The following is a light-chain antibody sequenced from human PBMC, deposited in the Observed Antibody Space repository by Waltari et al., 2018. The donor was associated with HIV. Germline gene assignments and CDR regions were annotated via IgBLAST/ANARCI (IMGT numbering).Light chain of an antibody. CDR2: DAS. CDR1: QTVTSDF. J-gene: IGKJ1*01. Sequence: EIVLTQSPATLSLSPGERATLSCGASQTVTSDFLAWYQQKPGLAPSLLIYDASNRATGIPVRFSGSGSGTDFTLTISRLEPEDFAVYYCQQYGSSPRTFGQGTKVEIK. V-gene: IGKV3D-20*01. CDR3: QQYGSSPRT.